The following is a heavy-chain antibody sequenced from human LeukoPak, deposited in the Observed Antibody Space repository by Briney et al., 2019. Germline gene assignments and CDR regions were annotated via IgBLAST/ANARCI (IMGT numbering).Heavy chain of an antibody. CDR3: ARDKGWGSYRSEFDY. V-gene: IGHV1-18*01. Sequence: ASVKVSCKASGYTFTSYGISWVRQAPGQGLEWMGWISAYNGNTNYAQKLQGRVTMTTDTSTSTAYMELRSLRSDDTAVYYCARDKGWGSYRSEFDYWGQGTLVTVSS. CDR1: GYTFTSYG. CDR2: ISAYNGNT. J-gene: IGHJ4*02. D-gene: IGHD3-16*02.